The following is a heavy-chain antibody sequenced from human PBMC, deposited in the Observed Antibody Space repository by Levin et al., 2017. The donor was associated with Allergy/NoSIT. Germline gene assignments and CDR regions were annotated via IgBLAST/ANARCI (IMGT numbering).Heavy chain of an antibody. Sequence: GGSLRLSCAASGFTLSDYWMHWVRQVPGKGLVWVTRVNPDGRITNYADSVKGRFTISRDDAKNSLVLQMNSLRVEDTALYYCARDPGGERVWNDALDSWGQGTMVIVSS. CDR1: GFTLSDYW. CDR2: VNPDGRIT. J-gene: IGHJ3*01. V-gene: IGHV3-74*01. D-gene: IGHD3-10*01. CDR3: ARDPGGERVWNDALDS.